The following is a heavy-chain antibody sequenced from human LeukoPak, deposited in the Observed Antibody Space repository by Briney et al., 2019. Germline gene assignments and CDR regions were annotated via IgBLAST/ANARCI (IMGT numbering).Heavy chain of an antibody. CDR2: IIPIFGTA. V-gene: IGHV1-69*01. CDR1: GGTFSSYA. J-gene: IGHJ6*03. D-gene: IGHD2-2*01. Sequence: GSSVKVSCKASGGTFSSYAISWVRQAPGQGLEWMEGIIPIFGTANYAQKFQGRVTITADESTSTAYMELSSLRSEDTAVYYCCIVVVPAAIFGSEDAYYYYMDVWGKGTTVTISS. CDR3: CIVVVPAAIFGSEDAYYYYMDV.